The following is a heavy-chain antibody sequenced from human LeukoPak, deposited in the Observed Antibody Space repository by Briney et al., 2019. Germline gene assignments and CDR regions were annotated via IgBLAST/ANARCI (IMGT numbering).Heavy chain of an antibody. D-gene: IGHD1-7*01. CDR3: AADGSFGNPELRFDY. V-gene: IGHV1-58*01. CDR1: GFTFTSSA. CDR2: IVVGSGNT. Sequence: SVKVSCKASGFTFTSSAVQWVRQARGQRLEWIGWIVVGSGNTNYAQKFQERVTITRDMSTSTAYMELSSLRSEDTAVYYCAADGSFGNPELRFDYWGQGTLVTVSS. J-gene: IGHJ4*02.